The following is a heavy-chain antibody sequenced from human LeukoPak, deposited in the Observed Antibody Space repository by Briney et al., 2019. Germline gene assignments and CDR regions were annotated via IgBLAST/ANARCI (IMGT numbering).Heavy chain of an antibody. CDR3: ARQVTIPYDY. D-gene: IGHD3-9*01. V-gene: IGHV3-48*04. CDR2: ISSSSSTI. J-gene: IGHJ4*02. CDR1: GFTFSSYS. Sequence: SGGSLRLSFAASGFTFSSYSMNWVRQAPGKGLEWVSYISSSSSTIYYADSVKGRFTISRDNAKNSLYLQMNSLRAEDTAVYYCARQVTIPYDYWGQGTLVTVSS.